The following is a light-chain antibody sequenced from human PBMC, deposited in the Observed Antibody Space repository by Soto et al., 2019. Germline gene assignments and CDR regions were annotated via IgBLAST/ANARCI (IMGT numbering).Light chain of an antibody. CDR3: QNYNRPPRT. CDR1: QDIANF. Sequence: DIQMTQSPSSLSASVGDRVSITCRASQDIANFLAWYQHKPGTGPTLLIYAASTLHSVVPSWFSGSAAGTDFTLTSSSLQPDDAANYYRQNYNRPPRTFGQGTKVEV. J-gene: IGKJ1*01. V-gene: IGKV1-27*01. CDR2: AAS.